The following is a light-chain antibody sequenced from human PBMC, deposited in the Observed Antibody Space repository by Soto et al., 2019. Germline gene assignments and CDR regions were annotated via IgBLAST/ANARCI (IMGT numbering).Light chain of an antibody. CDR3: HQYGNSPGT. Sequence: EIVMTQSPATLSVSPGERATLSCRASQSVSSNLAWYQQKPGQAPRLLIYCASTRAPGIPARFSGSGSGTEFSLTISRLEPEDFAVYYCHQYGNSPGTFGQGTKVDI. CDR2: CAS. CDR1: QSVSSN. J-gene: IGKJ1*01. V-gene: IGKV3-15*01.